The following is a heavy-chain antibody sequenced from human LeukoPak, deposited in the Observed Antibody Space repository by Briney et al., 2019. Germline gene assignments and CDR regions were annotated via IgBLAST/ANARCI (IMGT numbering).Heavy chain of an antibody. J-gene: IGHJ4*02. D-gene: IGHD5-18*01. CDR2: ISSSSSTI. CDR1: GFIFGDYA. V-gene: IGHV3-48*01. Sequence: GGSLRLSCTGSGFIFGDYAMNWVRQAPGKGLEWVSYISSSSSTIYYADSVKGRFTISRDNAKNSLYLQMNSLRAEDTAVYYCARGPRGYSYGPVPHDYWGQGTLVTVSS. CDR3: ARGPRGYSYGPVPHDY.